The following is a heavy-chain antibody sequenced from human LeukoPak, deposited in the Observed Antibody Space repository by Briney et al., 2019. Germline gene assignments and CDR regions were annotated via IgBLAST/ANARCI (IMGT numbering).Heavy chain of an antibody. V-gene: IGHV4-38-2*01. J-gene: IGHJ4*02. Sequence: SETLSLTCAVSGYSISSGYYWGWIRQPPGKGLEWIGIIYHSGSTYYNPSLKSRVTISVDTSKNQFSLKLSSVTAADTAVYYCARQKGELIVVVPAAPDYWGQGTLVTVSS. CDR1: GYSISSGYY. D-gene: IGHD2-2*01. CDR3: ARQKGELIVVVPAAPDY. CDR2: IYHSGST.